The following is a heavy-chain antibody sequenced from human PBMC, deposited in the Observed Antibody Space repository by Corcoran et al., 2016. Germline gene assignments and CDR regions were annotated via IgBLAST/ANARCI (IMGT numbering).Heavy chain of an antibody. Sequence: EVQLVQSGAEVKKPGESLKISCKGSGYSFTSYWIGWVRQMPGKGLEWMGIIYPGDSDTRYSPSFQGQVTISADKSISTAYLQWSSLKASDTAMYYCARQRGSREGTTGEGDYYYYGMDVWGQGTTVTVSS. V-gene: IGHV5-51*01. D-gene: IGHD1-1*01. CDR2: IYPGDSDT. CDR3: ARQRGSREGTTGEGDYYYYGMDV. CDR1: GYSFTSYW. J-gene: IGHJ6*02.